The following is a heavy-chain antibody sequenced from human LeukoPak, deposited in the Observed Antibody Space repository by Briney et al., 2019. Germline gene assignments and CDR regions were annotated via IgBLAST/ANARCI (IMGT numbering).Heavy chain of an antibody. CDR1: GVSISRGGYY. V-gene: IGHV4-31*03. J-gene: IGHJ4*02. CDR3: ARRGEYYDH. Sequence: SETLSLTCTVSGVSISRGGYYWSWIRQHPGKGLEWIGYIYYSGSTYYNPSLKSRVTISADTSKNQFSLKLSSMSAADTAVYYCARRGEYYDHWGQGTLVTVSS. D-gene: IGHD3-10*01. CDR2: IYYSGST.